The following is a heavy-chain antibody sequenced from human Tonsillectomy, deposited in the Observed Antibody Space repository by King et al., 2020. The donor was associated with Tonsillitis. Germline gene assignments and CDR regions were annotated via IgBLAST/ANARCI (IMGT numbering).Heavy chain of an antibody. CDR2: ISHSGDT. CDR3: ARRDITVHAFDI. D-gene: IGHD2-15*01. V-gene: IGHV4-38-2*01. Sequence: LQLPESGPGLVKPSETLSLTCAVSGYSISSGYYWAWIRQTPGKGLQWIASISHSGDTYYPPSLKSRVTISADTSKNQFSLKLSSVTAADTAVYYCARRDITVHAFDIWGQGTVVTVSS. CDR1: GYSISSGYY. J-gene: IGHJ3*02.